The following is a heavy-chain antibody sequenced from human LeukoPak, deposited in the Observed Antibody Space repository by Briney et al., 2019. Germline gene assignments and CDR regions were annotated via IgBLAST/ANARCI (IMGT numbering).Heavy chain of an antibody. CDR2: MNPNSGNT. CDR1: GYTFTSYD. D-gene: IGHD3-22*01. Sequence: ASVKVSCKASGYTFTSYDINWVRQATGQGLEWMGWMNPNSGNTGYAQKFQGRVTMTRNTSISTAYMELSSLRSEDMAVYYCARDGRGWDYYYDSSGYYDNWFDPWGQGTLVTVSS. J-gene: IGHJ5*02. CDR3: ARDGRGWDYYYDSSGYYDNWFDP. V-gene: IGHV1-8*01.